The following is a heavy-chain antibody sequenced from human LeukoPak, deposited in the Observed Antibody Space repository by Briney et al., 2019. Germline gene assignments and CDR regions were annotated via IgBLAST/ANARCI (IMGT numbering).Heavy chain of an antibody. Sequence: ASVKVSCKGSGYTFTELSMHWVRQALGKGLEWMGGFDPEDGETIYAQKFQGRVTMTEDTSTNTAYMELSSLRSEDTAVYYCATDFPPKSDVFDYWGQGTLVTVSS. D-gene: IGHD3-16*01. CDR2: FDPEDGET. CDR1: GYTFTELS. V-gene: IGHV1-24*01. CDR3: ATDFPPKSDVFDY. J-gene: IGHJ4*02.